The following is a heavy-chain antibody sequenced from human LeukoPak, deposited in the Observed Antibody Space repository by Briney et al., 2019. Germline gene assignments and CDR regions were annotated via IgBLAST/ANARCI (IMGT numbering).Heavy chain of an antibody. Sequence: PSDTLSLTCAVYGGSFSGYYWSWIRQPPGKGLEWIGEINHSGSTNYNPSLKSRVTISVDKSKNQFSLNLNSVTAADTAVYYCARDIGISAAGTSYYYYMDVWGKGTTVTVSS. CDR2: INHSGST. V-gene: IGHV4-34*01. CDR1: GGSFSGYY. CDR3: ARDIGISAAGTSYYYYMDV. J-gene: IGHJ6*03. D-gene: IGHD6-13*01.